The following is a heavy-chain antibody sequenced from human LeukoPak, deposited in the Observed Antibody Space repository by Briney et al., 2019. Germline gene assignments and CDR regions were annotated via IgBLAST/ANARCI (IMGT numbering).Heavy chain of an antibody. J-gene: IGHJ4*02. Sequence: SGGSLRLSCAASGFTFSSYGMHWVRQAPGKGLEWVAFIRYDGSNKYYADSVKGRFTISRDNSKNTLYLQMNSLRAEDTAVYYCAKYYYDSSGYQAFDYWGQGTLVTVSS. CDR2: IRYDGSNK. V-gene: IGHV3-30*02. D-gene: IGHD3-22*01. CDR3: AKYYYDSSGYQAFDY. CDR1: GFTFSSYG.